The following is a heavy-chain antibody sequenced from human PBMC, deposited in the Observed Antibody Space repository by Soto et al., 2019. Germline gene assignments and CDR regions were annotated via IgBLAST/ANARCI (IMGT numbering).Heavy chain of an antibody. D-gene: IGHD3-10*01. V-gene: IGHV4-31*03. J-gene: IGHJ6*02. CDR1: GGSISSGGYY. Sequence: SETLSLTCTVSGGSISSGGYYWSWIRQHPGKGLEWIGYIYYSGSTYYNPSLKSRVTISVDTSKNQFSLKLSSVTAADTAVYYCARELVTLVRGGLCYYYGMDVWGQGTTVTVS. CDR2: IYYSGST. CDR3: ARELVTLVRGGLCYYYGMDV.